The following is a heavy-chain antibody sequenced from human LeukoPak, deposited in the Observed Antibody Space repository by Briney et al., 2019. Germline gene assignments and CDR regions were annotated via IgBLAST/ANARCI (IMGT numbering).Heavy chain of an antibody. J-gene: IGHJ6*03. CDR2: INWNGGST. CDR3: AKEEWGFGEFPLFMDV. V-gene: IGHV3-20*04. CDR1: GFTFDDYG. D-gene: IGHD3-10*01. Sequence: GGSLRLSCAASGFTFDDYGMSWVRQAPGKGLEWVSGINWNGGSTGYADSVKGRFTISRDNAKNSLYLQMNSLRAEDTAVYYCAKEEWGFGEFPLFMDVWGKGTTVTISS.